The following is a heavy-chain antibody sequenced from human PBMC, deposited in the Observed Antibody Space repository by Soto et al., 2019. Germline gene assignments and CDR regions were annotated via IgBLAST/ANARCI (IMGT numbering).Heavy chain of an antibody. D-gene: IGHD3-3*01. CDR3: ASVAIFGVVIGAFDI. Sequence: ASVKVSCKASCYTFTSYGISWVRQAPGQGLEWMGWISAYNGNTNYAQKLQGRVTMTTDTSTSTAYMELRSLRSDDTAVYYCASVAIFGVVIGAFDIWGQGTMVTVSS. J-gene: IGHJ3*02. CDR2: ISAYNGNT. V-gene: IGHV1-18*01. CDR1: CYTFTSYG.